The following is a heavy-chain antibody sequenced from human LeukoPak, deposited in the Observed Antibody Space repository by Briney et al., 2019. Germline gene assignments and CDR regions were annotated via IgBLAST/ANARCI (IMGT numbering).Heavy chain of an antibody. D-gene: IGHD5-12*01. J-gene: IGHJ5*02. V-gene: IGHV1-69*13. Sequence: ASVKVSCKASGGTFSSYAISWVRQAPGQGLEWMGGIIPIFGTANYAQKFQGRVTITADESTSTAYMELSSLRSEDTAVYYCARTPGWLSPNNWFDPWGQGTLVTVSS. CDR2: IIPIFGTA. CDR3: ARTPGWLSPNNWFDP. CDR1: GGTFSSYA.